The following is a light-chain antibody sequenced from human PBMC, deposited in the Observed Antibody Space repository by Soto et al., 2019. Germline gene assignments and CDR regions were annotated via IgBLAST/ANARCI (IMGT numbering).Light chain of an antibody. CDR2: DNN. Sequence: QSVLTQPPSVSAAPGQTVTISCSGSSCNIGSDFVSWYQHLPGSAPKLLIYDNNERPSGIPDRFSGSKSGTSATLGITGLKTGDEADYYCGTWDSSLSAGVFGGGTKVTVL. CDR1: SCNIGSDF. CDR3: GTWDSSLSAGV. V-gene: IGLV1-51*01. J-gene: IGLJ3*02.